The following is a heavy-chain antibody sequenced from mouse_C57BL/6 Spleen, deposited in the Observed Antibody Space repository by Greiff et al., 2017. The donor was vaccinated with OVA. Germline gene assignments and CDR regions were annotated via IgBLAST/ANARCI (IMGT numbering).Heavy chain of an antibody. CDR2: IYPRSGNT. CDR1: GYTFTSYG. Sequence: VQLQQSGAELARPGASVKLSCKASGYTFTSYGISWVKQRTGQGLEWIGEIYPRSGNTYYNEKFKGKATLTADKSSSTAYMELRSLTSEDSAVYFCARRGSPITTVVATPYWYFDVWGTGTTVTVSS. J-gene: IGHJ1*03. CDR3: ARRGSPITTVVATPYWYFDV. V-gene: IGHV1-81*01. D-gene: IGHD1-1*01.